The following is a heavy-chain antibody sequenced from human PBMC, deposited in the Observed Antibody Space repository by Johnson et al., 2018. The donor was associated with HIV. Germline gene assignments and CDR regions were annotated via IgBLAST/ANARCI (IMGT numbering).Heavy chain of an antibody. CDR2: ISSRDSTI. CDR1: GFTLSDYY. D-gene: IGHD6-6*01. Sequence: QVQLVESGGGLVKPGGSLRLSCAASGFTLSDYYMSWVRQAPGKGLEWVSYISSRDSTIYYADSVKGRFTISRDNSKNTLYLQMNSLRAEDTAVYYCATDEYTNSLGVWGQGTMVTVSS. CDR3: ATDEYTNSLGV. V-gene: IGHV3-11*04. J-gene: IGHJ3*01.